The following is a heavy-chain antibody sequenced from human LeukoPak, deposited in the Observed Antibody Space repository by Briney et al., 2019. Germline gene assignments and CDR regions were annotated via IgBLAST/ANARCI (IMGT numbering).Heavy chain of an antibody. J-gene: IGHJ3*02. D-gene: IGHD4-23*01. CDR3: ARDYGGAFDI. V-gene: IGHV4-59*01. CDR1: GGSISSYY. Sequence: SETLSLTCTVTGGSISSYYWSWIRQPPGKGLEWIGYIYYSVCTNYNPSLKSRVTISVDTSKNQFSLNLYSVTAADTAVYYCARDYGGAFDIWGQGTMVTVSS. CDR2: IYYSVCT.